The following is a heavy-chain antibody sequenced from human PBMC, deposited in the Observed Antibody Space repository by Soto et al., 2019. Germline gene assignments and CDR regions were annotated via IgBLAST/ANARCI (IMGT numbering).Heavy chain of an antibody. CDR1: GYTFINFF. Sequence: ASVKVSCKASGYTFINFFIHWVRQAPGQGLEWMGWISAYNGNTNYAQKLQGRVTMTTDTSTSTAYMELRSLRSDDTAVYFCARSPWQSDYIEGFASWGQGTLGTVS. CDR3: ARSPWQSDYIEGFAS. CDR2: ISAYNGNT. J-gene: IGHJ4*02. V-gene: IGHV1-18*04. D-gene: IGHD2-2*02.